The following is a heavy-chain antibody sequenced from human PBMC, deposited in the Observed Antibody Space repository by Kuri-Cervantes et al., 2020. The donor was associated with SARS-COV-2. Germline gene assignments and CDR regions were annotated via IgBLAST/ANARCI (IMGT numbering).Heavy chain of an antibody. V-gene: IGHV3-7*01. CDR2: IKQDGSEK. D-gene: IGHD1-1*01. Sequence: GESLKISCAASGFTSSSYWMSWVRQAPGKGLEWVANIKQDGSEKYYVDSVKGRFTISRDNAKNSLYLQMNSLRAEDTAVYYCARPSWRAAPSHFQHWGQGTLVTVSS. CDR1: GFTSSSYW. J-gene: IGHJ1*01. CDR3: ARPSWRAAPSHFQH.